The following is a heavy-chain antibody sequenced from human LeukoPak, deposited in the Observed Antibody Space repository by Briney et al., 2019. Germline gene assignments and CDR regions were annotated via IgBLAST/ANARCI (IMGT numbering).Heavy chain of an antibody. V-gene: IGHV3-7*03. J-gene: IGHJ4*02. D-gene: IGHD6-13*01. Sequence: GGSLRLSRAASGFIFSTYWMSWVRQAPGKGLEWVANIKEDGTVKYHMDSVKGRFTISRDNAKNSLFLQMNSLRAEDTAVYYCAREILGAASAFDYWGQGTLVTVSS. CDR1: GFIFSTYW. CDR3: AREILGAASAFDY. CDR2: IKEDGTVK.